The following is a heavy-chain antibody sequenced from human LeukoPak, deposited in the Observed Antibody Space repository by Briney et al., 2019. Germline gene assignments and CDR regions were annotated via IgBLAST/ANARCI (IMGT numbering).Heavy chain of an antibody. D-gene: IGHD3-22*01. CDR3: AKDQWLYYYDSSDYYFDY. J-gene: IGHJ4*02. CDR1: GFTFSSYA. V-gene: IGHV3-23*01. CDR2: ISGSGGST. Sequence: PGGSLRLSCAASGFTFSSYAMSWVRQAPGKGLEWVSAISGSGGSTYYADSVKGRFTISRDNSKNTLYLQMNSLRAEDTAVYYCAKDQWLYYYDSSDYYFDYWGQGTLVTASS.